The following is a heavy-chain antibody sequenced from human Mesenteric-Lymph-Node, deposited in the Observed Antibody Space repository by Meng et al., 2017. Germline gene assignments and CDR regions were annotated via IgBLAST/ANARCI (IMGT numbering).Heavy chain of an antibody. CDR2: ISGAGGGS. Sequence: GESLKISCAASGFTFTTYAMSWVRQAPGKGLEWVSAISGAGGGSDYADSVKGRFTVSRDNSKNTLYLQMNSLRAEDTAVYYCAKSSGSTGYYVRDASDIWGHGTRVTVSS. CDR1: GFTFTTYA. J-gene: IGHJ3*02. CDR3: AKSSGSTGYYVRDASDI. V-gene: IGHV3-23*01. D-gene: IGHD3-9*01.